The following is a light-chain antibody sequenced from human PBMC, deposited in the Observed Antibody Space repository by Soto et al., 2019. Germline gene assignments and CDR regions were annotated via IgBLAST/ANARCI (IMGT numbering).Light chain of an antibody. Sequence: QSALTQPPSASGSPGQSVTISCTGTSSDVGVYNYVSWYQQHPGKAPKLMIYEVSKRPSGVPDRFSGSKSGNTASLTVSGLQAEDEAEYYCSSFAGNNNVVFGGGTKLTVL. J-gene: IGLJ2*01. CDR2: EVS. V-gene: IGLV2-8*01. CDR1: SSDVGVYNY. CDR3: SSFAGNNNVV.